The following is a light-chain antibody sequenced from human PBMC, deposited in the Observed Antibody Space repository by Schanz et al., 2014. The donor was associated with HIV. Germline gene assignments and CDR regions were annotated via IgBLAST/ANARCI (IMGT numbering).Light chain of an antibody. CDR3: QQYAVSSWT. J-gene: IGKJ1*01. V-gene: IGKV1-5*03. Sequence: DIQMTQSPSTLSASVGDRVTITCRASQSIGNSLAWYQQKPGRAPKLLIYKASTLEPGVPSTFSGSGSATEFTLTISSLQPDDFATYYCQQYAVSSWTFGLGTRV. CDR1: QSIGNS. CDR2: KAS.